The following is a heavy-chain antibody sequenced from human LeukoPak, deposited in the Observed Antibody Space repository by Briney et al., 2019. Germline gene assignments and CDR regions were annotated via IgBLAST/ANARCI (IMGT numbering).Heavy chain of an antibody. CDR1: GGSVSSSSYY. CDR2: IYYSGST. CDR3: AREYSSSCCLYYYYMDV. D-gene: IGHD6-13*01. V-gene: IGHV4-39*07. J-gene: IGHJ6*03. Sequence: PSETLSLTCTVSGGSVSSSSYYWGWIRQPPGKGLEWIGSIYYSGSTYYNPSLKSRVTISVDTSKNQFSLKLSSVTAADTAVYYCAREYSSSCCLYYYYMDVWGKGTTVTVSS.